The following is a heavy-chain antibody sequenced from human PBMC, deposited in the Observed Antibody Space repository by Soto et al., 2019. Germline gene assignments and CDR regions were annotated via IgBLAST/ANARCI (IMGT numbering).Heavy chain of an antibody. CDR2: INPSGGST. CDR1: GNTFTSYY. CDR3: ARDGETIFLVVNERLASSIDV. V-gene: IGHV1-46*01. J-gene: IGHJ6*02. Sequence: ASVKLSCEASGNTFTSYYMHWGLQSSGQGIEWMGIINPSGGSTSYAQKFQGRVTMTRDTSTSTVYMELSSLRSEDTAVYYCARDGETIFLVVNERLASSIDVLRQATPVTV. D-gene: IGHD3-3*01.